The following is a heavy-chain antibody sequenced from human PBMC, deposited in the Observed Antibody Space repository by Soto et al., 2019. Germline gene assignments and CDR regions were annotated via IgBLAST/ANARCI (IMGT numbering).Heavy chain of an antibody. J-gene: IGHJ4*02. Sequence: SETLSLTCTVSGGSISSSSYYWGWIRQPPGKGLEWIGSIYYSGSTYYNPSLKSRVTISVDTSKNQFSLKLSSVTAADTAVYYCARYNWNDFDYWGQGTLVTVSS. CDR3: ARYNWNDFDY. CDR1: GGSISSSSYY. CDR2: IYYSGST. V-gene: IGHV4-39*01. D-gene: IGHD1-20*01.